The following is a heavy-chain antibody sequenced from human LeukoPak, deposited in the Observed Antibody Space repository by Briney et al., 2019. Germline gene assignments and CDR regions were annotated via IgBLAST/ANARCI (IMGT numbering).Heavy chain of an antibody. V-gene: IGHV1-2*02. CDR1: GYTFTGYY. Sequence: GASVKVSCKASGYTFTGYYMHWVRQAPGQGLEWMGWINPNSGGTNYAQKFQGRVTMTRDTSISTAYTELSRLRSDDTAVYYCARVLNYGSGSYYPGAVGYWGQGTLVTVSS. J-gene: IGHJ4*02. CDR2: INPNSGGT. D-gene: IGHD3-10*01. CDR3: ARVLNYGSGSYYPGAVGY.